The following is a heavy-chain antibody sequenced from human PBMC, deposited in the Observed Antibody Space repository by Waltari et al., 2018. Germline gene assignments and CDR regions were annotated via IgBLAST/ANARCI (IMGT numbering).Heavy chain of an antibody. J-gene: IGHJ5*02. CDR1: GFTFRNAW. CDR3: TTDPLGP. V-gene: IGHV3-15*01. CDR2: IKSQSDGGTR. Sequence: EVQFVESGGGLVKPGGSLRLSCTASGFTFRNAWMSWVRQAPGKGPGWVGRIKSQSDGGTRDYAAPVKGRFSISREDSKNLMFLQMNSLTFEDTAVYYCTTDPLGPWGQGTLVTVSS.